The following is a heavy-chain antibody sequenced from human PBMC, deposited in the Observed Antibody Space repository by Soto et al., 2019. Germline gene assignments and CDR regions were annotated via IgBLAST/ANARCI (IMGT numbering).Heavy chain of an antibody. Sequence: QVQLQESGPGLVKPSETLSLTCTVSGGSISSYYWSWIRQPPGKGLEWIGYIYYSGSTNYSPSLKSRVPISVDTSKPQFSLKMRPVTAADSAVHHCANLSPGSDSGYRAQGTLVTVSS. CDR1: GGSISSYY. J-gene: IGHJ4*02. D-gene: IGHD4-17*01. CDR3: ANLSPGSDSGY. V-gene: IGHV4-59*01. CDR2: IYYSGST.